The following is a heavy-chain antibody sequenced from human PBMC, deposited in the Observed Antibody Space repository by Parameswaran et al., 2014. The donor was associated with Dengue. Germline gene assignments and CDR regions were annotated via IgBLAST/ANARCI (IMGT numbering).Heavy chain of an antibody. V-gene: IGHV3-21*01. D-gene: IGHD3-16*01. CDR2: INSNSVYI. J-gene: IGHJ4*02. CDR3: VRGDWGTLDC. Sequence: GRSLKISCAASGFTFSSYWMSWVRQAPGKGLEWVSSINSNSVYIYYADSVKGRFTISRDNAKNSLYLQMNSLRAEDSAVYYCVRGDWGTLDCWGQGTLVTVSS. CDR1: GFTFSSYW.